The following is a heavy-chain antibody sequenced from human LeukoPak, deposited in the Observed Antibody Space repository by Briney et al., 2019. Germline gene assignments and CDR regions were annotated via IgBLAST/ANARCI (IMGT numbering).Heavy chain of an antibody. D-gene: IGHD2-2*01. J-gene: IGHJ6*02. CDR2: ISSSSSTI. V-gene: IGHV3-48*01. Sequence: PGGSLRLSCAASGFTFSDYSMNWVRQAPGKGLEWVSYISSSSSTIYYADSVKGRFTISRDNSKNTLYLQMNSLRAEDTAVYYCAKDSPRSSTKDYYYYGMDVWGQGTTVTVSS. CDR3: AKDSPRSSTKDYYYYGMDV. CDR1: GFTFSDYS.